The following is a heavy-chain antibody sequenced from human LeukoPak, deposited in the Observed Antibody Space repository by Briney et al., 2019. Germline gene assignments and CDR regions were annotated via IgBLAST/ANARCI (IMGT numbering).Heavy chain of an antibody. Sequence: GGSLRLSCAASGFIFNNYGLNWVRQAPGKGLEWVSAISNDGGGTNYADFVKGRFTISRDNSKKTLFLQMNSLRAEDTALYYCAKGSSAYFADLWGQGTLVTVSS. CDR3: AKGSSAYFADL. CDR1: GFIFNNYG. V-gene: IGHV3-23*01. CDR2: ISNDGGGT. D-gene: IGHD2/OR15-2a*01. J-gene: IGHJ5*02.